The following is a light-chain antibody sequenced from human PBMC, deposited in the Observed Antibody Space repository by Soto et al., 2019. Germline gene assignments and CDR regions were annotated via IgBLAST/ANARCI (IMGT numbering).Light chain of an antibody. CDR3: HQSSSTPLT. CDR1: QSVFNH. J-gene: IGKJ4*01. Sequence: DVQMTQSPSSLSASVGDSVTITCRASQSVFNHLSWFQQRPGKGPKLLIYDASSLHAGVPSRFSGSGYGTDFTLTISTVPTEDSAIYYCHQSSSTPLTFGGGTRVELK. V-gene: IGKV1-39*01. CDR2: DAS.